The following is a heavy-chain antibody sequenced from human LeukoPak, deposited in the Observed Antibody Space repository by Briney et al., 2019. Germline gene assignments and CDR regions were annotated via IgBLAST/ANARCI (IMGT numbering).Heavy chain of an antibody. CDR2: ISGSGGTI. Sequence: PGGSLRLSCAASGFTFSSFEMNWVRQAPGKGLEWLSYISGSGGTIYYADSVKGRFTISRDNSKNTLYLQMNSLRAEDTAVYYCANPQPFYYYDISGYFDYWGQGTLVTVSS. J-gene: IGHJ4*02. V-gene: IGHV3-48*03. CDR1: GFTFSSFE. D-gene: IGHD3-22*01. CDR3: ANPQPFYYYDISGYFDY.